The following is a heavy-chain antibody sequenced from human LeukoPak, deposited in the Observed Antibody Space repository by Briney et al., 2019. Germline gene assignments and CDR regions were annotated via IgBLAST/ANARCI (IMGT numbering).Heavy chain of an antibody. J-gene: IGHJ5*02. CDR2: MNPNSGNT. D-gene: IGHD6-25*01. CDR3: ARTAHSSEEFDP. CDR1: GYTFTSYD. Sequence: GASVTVSCKASGYTFTSYDINWVRQAPGQGLEWMGWMNPNSGNTGYAQKFQGRVTMTRNTSISTAYMELSSLRSEDTAVYYCARTAHSSEEFDPWGQGTLVTVSS. V-gene: IGHV1-8*01.